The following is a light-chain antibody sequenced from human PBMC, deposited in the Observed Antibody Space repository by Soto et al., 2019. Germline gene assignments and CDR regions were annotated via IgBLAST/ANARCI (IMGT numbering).Light chain of an antibody. CDR1: SSDVGNYNR. J-gene: IGLJ3*02. Sequence: QSALTQPPSVSGSHGQSVTISCTGTSSDVGNYNRVSWYQLPPGTEPKLMIYDFPNRPSGVHDRFSGSKSGNTASLTISGLQAEDEADYYCSSNASSNTLVFGGGTKLTVL. CDR2: DFP. CDR3: SSNASSNTLV. V-gene: IGLV2-18*02.